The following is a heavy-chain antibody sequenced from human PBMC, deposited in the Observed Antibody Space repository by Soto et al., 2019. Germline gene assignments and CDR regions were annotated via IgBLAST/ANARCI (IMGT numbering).Heavy chain of an antibody. Sequence: SQTLSLTCAISGDSVSSNSAAWNWIRQSPSRGLEWLGRTYYRSKWYNDYAVSVKSRITSNPDTSKSQFSLQLNSVTPEDTALYYCARWMPGIAVAAPYHFDYRSQGTLVTVSS. D-gene: IGHD6-19*01. J-gene: IGHJ4*02. CDR3: ARWMPGIAVAAPYHFDY. CDR2: TYYRSKWYN. CDR1: GDSVSSNSAA. V-gene: IGHV6-1*01.